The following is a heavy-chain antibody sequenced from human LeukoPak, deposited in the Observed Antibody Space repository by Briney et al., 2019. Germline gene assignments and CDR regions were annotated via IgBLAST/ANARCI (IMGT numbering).Heavy chain of an antibody. D-gene: IGHD6-6*01. Sequence: GGSLRLSCAASGFTFNSYSMSWVRQAPGKGLEWVSVFSGSGSITFYADSVKGRFTISRDNSKNTLYLQMDSLRAEDTAVYHCAKDPGGIATRTFDYWGQGTLVTVSS. CDR2: FSGSGSIT. J-gene: IGHJ4*02. CDR3: AKDPGGIATRTFDY. V-gene: IGHV3-23*01. CDR1: GFTFNSYS.